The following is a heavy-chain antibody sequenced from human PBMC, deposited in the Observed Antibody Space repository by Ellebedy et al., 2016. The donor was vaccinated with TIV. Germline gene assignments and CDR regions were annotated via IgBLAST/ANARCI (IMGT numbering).Heavy chain of an antibody. CDR3: ARGTIFGRGMDV. CDR2: ISGSGGST. CDR1: GFTFSSYA. J-gene: IGHJ6*02. Sequence: GESLKISCAASGFTFSSYAMSWVRQAPGKGLEWVSAISGSGGSTYYPDSVKGRFTISRDNSKNTLYLQMNSLRAEDTAVYYCARGTIFGRGMDVWGQGTTVTVSS. D-gene: IGHD3-3*01. V-gene: IGHV3-23*01.